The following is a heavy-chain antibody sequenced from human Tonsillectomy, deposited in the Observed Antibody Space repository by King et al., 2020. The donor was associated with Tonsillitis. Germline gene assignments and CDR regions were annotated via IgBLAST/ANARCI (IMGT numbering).Heavy chain of an antibody. CDR1: GGTFSSYA. Sequence: QLVQSGAEVKKPGSSVKVSCKASGGTFSSYAISWVRQAPGQGLEWMGGIIPIFGTANYAQTFQGRVTITADKSTSTAYMELSSLKSVDTAVYYCARDPIHVKWYLLIPTGNWFDPWGQGTLVTVSS. V-gene: IGHV1-69*06. CDR3: ARDPIHVKWYLLIPTGNWFDP. J-gene: IGHJ5*02. CDR2: IIPIFGTA. D-gene: IGHD4/OR15-4a*01.